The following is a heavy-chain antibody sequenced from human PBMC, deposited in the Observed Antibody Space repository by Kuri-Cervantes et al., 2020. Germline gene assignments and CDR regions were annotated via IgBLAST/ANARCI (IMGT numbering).Heavy chain of an antibody. CDR3: ARDTPEDDYGAPSPDWYFDL. V-gene: IGHV1-46*01. CDR2: INPSGGST. CDR1: GYTFTSYD. J-gene: IGHJ2*01. D-gene: IGHD4-17*01. Sequence: ASVKVSCKASGYTFTSYDINWVRQATGQGLEWMGIINPSGGSTSYAQKFQGRVTMTRDTSTSTVYMELSSLRSEDTAVYYCARDTPEDDYGAPSPDWYFDLWGRGTLVTVSS.